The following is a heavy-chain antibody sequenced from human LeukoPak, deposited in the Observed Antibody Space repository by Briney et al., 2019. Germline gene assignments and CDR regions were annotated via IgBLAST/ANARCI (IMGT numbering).Heavy chain of an antibody. Sequence: GGSLRLSCAASGFTFSSYAMNWVRQAPGKGLEWVSGISGNGDTTYYADSVKGRFTISRDNPKNTLYLQMNSLRAEDTAVYYCAKRSRRLTIVRGVPREDVWGQGTTVTVSS. V-gene: IGHV3-23*01. CDR3: AKRSRRLTIVRGVPREDV. J-gene: IGHJ6*02. CDR2: ISGNGDTT. D-gene: IGHD3-10*01. CDR1: GFTFSSYA.